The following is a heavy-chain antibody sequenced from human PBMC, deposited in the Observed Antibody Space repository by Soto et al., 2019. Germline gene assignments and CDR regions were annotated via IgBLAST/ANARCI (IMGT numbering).Heavy chain of an antibody. CDR3: ARPNPYSYDFNAFDI. CDR2: IYYSGST. J-gene: IGHJ3*02. V-gene: IGHV4-39*01. D-gene: IGHD5-18*01. Sequence: QLQLQESGPGLVKPSETLSLTCTVSGGSISSSSYYWGWIRQPPGKGLEWIGSIYYSGSTYYNPSLRSXXXXXXXXXXXXXXXXXXXXXXXXXXVYYCARPNPYSYDFNAFDIWGQGTMVTVSS. CDR1: GGSISSSSYY.